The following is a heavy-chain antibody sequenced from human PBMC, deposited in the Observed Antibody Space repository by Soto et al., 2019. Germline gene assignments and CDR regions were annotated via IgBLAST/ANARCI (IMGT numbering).Heavy chain of an antibody. V-gene: IGHV5-51*01. CDR3: ARGGRYSWSYCGYCIDV. D-gene: IGHD1-26*01. J-gene: IGHJ6*02. CDR2: IYPGDSDT. Sequence: PGESLKISCKGSGYSFTSYWIGWVRQMPGKGLEWVGIIYPGDSDTRYSPSFQGQVTISADKSISTAYLQWSSLKASDTAMYYCARGGRYSWSYCGYCIDVSAQGTTVTGSS. CDR1: GYSFTSYW.